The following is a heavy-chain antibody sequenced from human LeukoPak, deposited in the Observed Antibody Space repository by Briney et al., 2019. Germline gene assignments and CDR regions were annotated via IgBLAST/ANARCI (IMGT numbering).Heavy chain of an antibody. CDR2: IYVGGST. J-gene: IGHJ4*02. D-gene: IGHD3/OR15-3a*01. CDR1: GFTVSSNY. V-gene: IGHV3-53*01. CDR3: ARYMILGFFFDN. Sequence: GGSLRLSCAAFGFTVSSNYMSWVRQAPGKGLEWVSVIYVGGSTYYADSVKGRFTISRDNSKNTLYLQMNSLRAEDTAVYYCARYMILGFFFDNWGQGTLVTVSS.